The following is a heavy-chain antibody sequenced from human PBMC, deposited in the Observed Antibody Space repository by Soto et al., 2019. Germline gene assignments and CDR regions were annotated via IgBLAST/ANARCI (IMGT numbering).Heavy chain of an antibody. Sequence: SETLSLTCTVSGGSVSSGSYYWSWIRQPPGKGLEWIGYIYYSGSTNYTPSLKSRVTISVDTSKNQFSLKLSSVTAADTAVYYCARGMGSSGWYYYYYGMDFWGQGTTVTVSS. J-gene: IGHJ6*02. D-gene: IGHD6-19*01. CDR1: GGSVSSGSYY. CDR3: ARGMGSSGWYYYYYGMDF. V-gene: IGHV4-61*01. CDR2: IYYSGST.